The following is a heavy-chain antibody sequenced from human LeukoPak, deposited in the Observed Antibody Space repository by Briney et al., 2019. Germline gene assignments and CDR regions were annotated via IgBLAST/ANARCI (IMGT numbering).Heavy chain of an antibody. V-gene: IGHV3-48*03. CDR1: GFTFSSYE. CDR2: ISSSGSTI. J-gene: IGHJ4*02. Sequence: GGSLRLSCAASGFTFSSYEMNWVRQAPGKGLEWVSYISSSGSTIYYADSVKGRFTISRDNSKNTLYLQMNSLRAEDTAVYYCAKGGTNSHDYWGQGTLVTVSS. D-gene: IGHD4-23*01. CDR3: AKGGTNSHDY.